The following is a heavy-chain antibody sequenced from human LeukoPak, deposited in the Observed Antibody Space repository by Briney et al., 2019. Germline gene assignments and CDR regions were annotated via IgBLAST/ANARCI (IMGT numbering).Heavy chain of an antibody. CDR1: GFTFSSYE. CDR3: ATKVAGTSHFSY. D-gene: IGHD6-19*01. J-gene: IGHJ4*02. V-gene: IGHV3-48*03. Sequence: GGSLRLSCAASGFTFSSYEMNWVRQAPGKGLEWISYISSSGSSIQHADSVKGRFTISRDNAKNSLYLQMNSLRAEDTAVYYCATKVAGTSHFSYWGQGTPVTVSS. CDR2: ISSSGSSI.